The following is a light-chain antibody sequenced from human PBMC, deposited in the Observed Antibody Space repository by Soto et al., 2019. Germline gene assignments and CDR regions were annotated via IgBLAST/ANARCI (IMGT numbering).Light chain of an antibody. CDR3: CSYTTSNTRQIV. Sequence: QCVLTQAASVSGSPGQSITISCTGTSSDVGGYNYVSWYQQHPGKAPKFMIYDVSNRPSGVSNRFSGSKSGNTASLTISGLQAEYEADYYCCSYTTSNTRQIVFGTGTKVTVL. CDR1: SSDVGGYNY. J-gene: IGLJ1*01. V-gene: IGLV2-14*01. CDR2: DVS.